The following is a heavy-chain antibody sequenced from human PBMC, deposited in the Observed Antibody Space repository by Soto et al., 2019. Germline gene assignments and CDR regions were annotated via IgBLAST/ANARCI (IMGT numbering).Heavy chain of an antibody. CDR1: GVSISSGNW. D-gene: IGHD6-13*01. CDR3: AGGGSSSTGYYYGMDV. V-gene: IGHV4-4*02. J-gene: IGHJ6*02. CDR2: VYNDGSA. Sequence: SETLSLTCDVSGVSISSGNWWSWVRQHPGKGLEWIAEVYNDGSANYHPSLERPATIPVDRSKNQFSLRLSSVTAADTAVYYCAGGGSSSTGYYYGMDVWGQGTTVTVSS.